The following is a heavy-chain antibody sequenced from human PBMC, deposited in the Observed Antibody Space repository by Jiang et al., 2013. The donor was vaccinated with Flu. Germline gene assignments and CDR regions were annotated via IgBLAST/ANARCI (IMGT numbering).Heavy chain of an antibody. D-gene: IGHD3-3*01. V-gene: IGHV3-7*03. Sequence: VESGGGLVQPGGSLRLSCAASGFTFSSYWMSWVRQAPGKGLEWVANIKQDGSEKYYVDSVKGRFTISRDNAKNSLYLQMNSLRAEDTAVYYCARDRLLRFLEWPRPRGAFDIWGQGTMVTVSS. CDR3: ARDRLLRFLEWPRPRGAFDI. CDR2: IKQDGSEK. CDR1: GFTFSSYW. J-gene: IGHJ3*02.